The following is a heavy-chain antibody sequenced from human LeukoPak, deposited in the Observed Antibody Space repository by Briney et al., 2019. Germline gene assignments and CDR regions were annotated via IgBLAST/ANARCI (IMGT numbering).Heavy chain of an antibody. J-gene: IGHJ6*02. Sequence: ASVKVSCKASGYTFTSYDINWVRQATGQGLEWMGWMNPNSGNTGYEQKFQGRVTMTRNTSISTAYMELSSLRSEDTAVYYCARDVVATIPYYYYGMDVWGQGTTVTVSS. CDR1: GYTFTSYD. D-gene: IGHD5-12*01. CDR3: ARDVVATIPYYYYGMDV. CDR2: MNPNSGNT. V-gene: IGHV1-8*01.